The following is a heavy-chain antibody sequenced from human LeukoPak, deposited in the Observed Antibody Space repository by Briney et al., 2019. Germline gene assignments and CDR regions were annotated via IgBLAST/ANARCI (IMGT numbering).Heavy chain of an antibody. V-gene: IGHV3-33*01. D-gene: IGHD2-15*01. J-gene: IGHJ4*02. CDR3: ARNVRGYCSGGSCYNSYFDY. Sequence: GGSLRLSCAASGFTFSSYGMHWVRQAPGKGLEWVAVIWYDGSNKYYADSVRGRFTISRDNSKNTLYLQMNSLRAEDTAVYYCARNVRGYCSGGSCYNSYFDYWGQGTLVTVSS. CDR1: GFTFSSYG. CDR2: IWYDGSNK.